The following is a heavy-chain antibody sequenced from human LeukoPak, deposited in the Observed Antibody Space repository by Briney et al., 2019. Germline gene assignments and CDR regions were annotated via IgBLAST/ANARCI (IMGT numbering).Heavy chain of an antibody. CDR2: IRSDGSNK. Sequence: GGSLRLSCAASGFTFSSYGMHWVRQAPGKGLEWVAFIRSDGSNKYYADSVKGRFTISRDNSKSTLYLQMNSLRAEDTAVYYCAKVGKTENYYGSGRFSYYYYMDVWGKGTTVTISS. D-gene: IGHD3-10*01. CDR3: AKVGKTENYYGSGRFSYYYYMDV. V-gene: IGHV3-30*02. CDR1: GFTFSSYG. J-gene: IGHJ6*03.